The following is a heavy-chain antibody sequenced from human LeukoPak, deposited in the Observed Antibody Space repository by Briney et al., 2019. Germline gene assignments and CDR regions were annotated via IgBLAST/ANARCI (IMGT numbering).Heavy chain of an antibody. CDR2: IYSSGNT. CDR1: LDSISSSSYC. CDR3: ATASYFGSGSYGYFDY. J-gene: IGHJ4*02. V-gene: IGHV4-39*01. Sequence: SETLSLTCSVSLDSISSSSYCCGWIRQPPGEGLEWIGCIYSSGNTYYNPCLKSRVTISVDTSKNQFSLRLYSVTAADTAVYYCATASYFGSGSYGYFDYWGQGTLVTVSS. D-gene: IGHD3-10*01.